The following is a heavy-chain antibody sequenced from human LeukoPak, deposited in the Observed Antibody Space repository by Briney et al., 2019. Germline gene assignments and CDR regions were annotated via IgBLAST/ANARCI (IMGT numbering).Heavy chain of an antibody. D-gene: IGHD2-2*01. CDR1: GGNFSSYA. CDR2: IIPIFSTA. CDR3: AREGYCSSTSCYGDAFDI. J-gene: IGHJ3*02. Sequence: SVKVSCKASGGNFSSYAISWVRQAPGQGLEWMGGIIPIFSTANYAQKFQGRVTITADESTSTAYMELSSLRSEDTAVYYCAREGYCSSTSCYGDAFDIWGQGTMVTVSS. V-gene: IGHV1-69*13.